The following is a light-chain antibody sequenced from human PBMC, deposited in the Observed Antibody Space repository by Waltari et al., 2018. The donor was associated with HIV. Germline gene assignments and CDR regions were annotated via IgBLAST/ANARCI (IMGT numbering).Light chain of an antibody. CDR3: QSYDSSLSVVV. V-gene: IGLV1-40*01. J-gene: IGLJ2*01. CDR2: GNS. CDR1: SSNIGAGYD. Sequence: QSVLTQPPSVSGAPGQRVSISCTGSSSNIGAGYDVHWYQNLPGTAPKRLNYGNSNRPSGVPDRFSGSKSGTSASLAITVLQAEDESDYYCQSYDSSLSVVVFGGGTKLTVL.